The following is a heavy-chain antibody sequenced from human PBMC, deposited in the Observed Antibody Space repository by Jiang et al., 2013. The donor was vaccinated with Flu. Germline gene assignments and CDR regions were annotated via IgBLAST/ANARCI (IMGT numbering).Heavy chain of an antibody. V-gene: IGHV1-8*01. Sequence: SGYTFTSYDINWVRQTTGQGLEWMGWMNPNSGNTGYAQKFQGRVTMTRNTSISTAYMELSSLRSEDTAVYYCARGQSGDYRWFDPWGQGTLVTVSS. D-gene: IGHD4-17*01. CDR1: GYTFTSYD. J-gene: IGHJ5*02. CDR3: ARGQSGDYRWFDP. CDR2: MNPNSGNT.